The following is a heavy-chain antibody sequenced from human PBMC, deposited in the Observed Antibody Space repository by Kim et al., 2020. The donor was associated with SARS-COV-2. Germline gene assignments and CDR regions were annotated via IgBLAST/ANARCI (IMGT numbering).Heavy chain of an antibody. CDR1: GGSISSGGYY. D-gene: IGHD3-22*01. CDR2: IYYSGST. V-gene: IGHV4-31*03. CDR3: ARELAPSGYYQGYFDY. J-gene: IGHJ4*02. Sequence: SETLSLTCTVSGGSISSGGYYWSWIRQHPGKGLEWIGYIYYSGSTYYNPSLKSRVTISVDTSKNQFSLKLSSVTAADTAVYYCARELAPSGYYQGYFDYWSQGTLVTVSS.